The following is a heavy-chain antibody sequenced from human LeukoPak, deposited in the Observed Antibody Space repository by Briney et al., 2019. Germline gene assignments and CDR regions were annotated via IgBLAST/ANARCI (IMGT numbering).Heavy chain of an antibody. Sequence: GASVKVSCKASGYTFTSYGISWVRQAPGQGREWMGWISAYNGNTNYAQKLQGRVTMTRDTSTSTVYMELSSLRSADTAVYYCARDLYCSGGSCYSSRAAPYYYYMDVWGKGTTVTVSS. D-gene: IGHD2-15*01. CDR3: ARDLYCSGGSCYSSRAAPYYYYMDV. CDR1: GYTFTSYG. V-gene: IGHV1-18*01. CDR2: ISAYNGNT. J-gene: IGHJ6*03.